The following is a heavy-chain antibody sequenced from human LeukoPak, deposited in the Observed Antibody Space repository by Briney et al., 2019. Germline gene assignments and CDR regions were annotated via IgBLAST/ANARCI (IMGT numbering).Heavy chain of an antibody. CDR2: MNPNNDET. CDR1: GFTFTGYY. Sequence: ASVRVSCKASGFTFTGYYIHWVRQAPGQGLEWLGWMNPNNDETGYEAKFQGRVAMTMNMSINTAYMELSGLRSEDTAVYYCARSDNTYWYYYYSLDVWGQGTTVTVSS. CDR3: ARSDNTYWYYYYSLDV. D-gene: IGHD2-8*02. V-gene: IGHV1-8*02. J-gene: IGHJ6*02.